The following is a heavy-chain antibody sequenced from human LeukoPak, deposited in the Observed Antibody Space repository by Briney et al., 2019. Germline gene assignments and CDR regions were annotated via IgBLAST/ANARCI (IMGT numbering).Heavy chain of an antibody. CDR1: GYTFTGYY. J-gene: IGHJ5*02. V-gene: IGHV1-2*02. CDR3: ARVVTGTTGNWFDP. Sequence: SVKVSCKASGYTFTGYYMHWVGQAPGQGLEWMGWINPNSGGTHFAQKFQGRVTMTRDTSIGTAFMELSRLRSADTAVYYCARVVTGTTGNWFDPRGQGTLVTVSS. CDR2: INPNSGGT. D-gene: IGHD1-20*01.